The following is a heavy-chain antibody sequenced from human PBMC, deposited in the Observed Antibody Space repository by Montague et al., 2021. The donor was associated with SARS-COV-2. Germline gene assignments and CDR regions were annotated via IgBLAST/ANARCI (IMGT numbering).Heavy chain of an antibody. J-gene: IGHJ6*02. CDR2: IYYSGST. D-gene: IGHD5-24*01. CDR1: GGPISSGGYY. CDR3: ARVSVEMATMGVYYYYGMDV. Sequence: TLSLTCTVSGGPISSGGYYWSWIRQPPGKGLEWIGYIYYSGSTYYNPSLKSRVTISVDTSKNQFSLKLSSVTAADTAVYYCARVSVEMATMGVYYYYGMDVWGQGTPVTVSS. V-gene: IGHV4-31*03.